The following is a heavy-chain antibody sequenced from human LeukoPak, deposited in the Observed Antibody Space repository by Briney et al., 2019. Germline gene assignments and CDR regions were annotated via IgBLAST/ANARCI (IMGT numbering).Heavy chain of an antibody. D-gene: IGHD6-19*01. CDR3: ARRTSGLYYFDY. J-gene: IGHJ4*02. Sequence: GGSLRLSCAASGFTFSSYAMSWVRQAPGKGLEWVSAISGRGGSTYYADSVKGRFTISRDNSKNTLYLQMNSLRAEDTAVYYCARRTSGLYYFDYWGQGTLVTVSS. V-gene: IGHV3-23*01. CDR2: ISGRGGST. CDR1: GFTFSSYA.